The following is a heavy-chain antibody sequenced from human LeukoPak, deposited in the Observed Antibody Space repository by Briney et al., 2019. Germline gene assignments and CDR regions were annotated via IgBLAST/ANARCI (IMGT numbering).Heavy chain of an antibody. CDR3: ARDFGGYNNDY. Sequence: GGSLRLSCAASGFTFSSYAMSWVRQPPGKGLNWVSSISGSGGNTFYADSVKGWFTISRDNSKNTLYLQMNSLRAEDTAVYYCARDFGGYNNDYWGQGTLVTVSS. CDR1: GFTFSSYA. D-gene: IGHD5-24*01. V-gene: IGHV3-23*01. CDR2: ISGSGGNT. J-gene: IGHJ4*02.